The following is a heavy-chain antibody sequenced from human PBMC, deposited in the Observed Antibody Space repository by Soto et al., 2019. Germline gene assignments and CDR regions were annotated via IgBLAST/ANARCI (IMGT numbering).Heavy chain of an antibody. V-gene: IGHV1-69*01. D-gene: IGHD1-26*01. J-gene: IGHJ6*02. CDR3: ARVGHITNYGMAV. CDR1: GGTFSSYP. Sequence: QVQLVQSGAEVKKPGSSVKVSCGASGGTFSSYPINWVRQAPGQGLEWMGGIMPFFGTSNYVQKFQGRVTITADESTSTAYMELRSLRSADTAVYYCARVGHITNYGMAVWGQGTTVTVSS. CDR2: IMPFFGTS.